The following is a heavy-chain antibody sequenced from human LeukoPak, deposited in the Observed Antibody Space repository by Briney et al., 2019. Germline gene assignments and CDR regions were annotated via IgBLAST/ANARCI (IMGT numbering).Heavy chain of an antibody. CDR2: ISWNSGSI. Sequence: PGRSLRLSCAASGFTFDDYAMHWVRQAPGKGLEWVSGISWNSGSIGYADSVKGRFTISRDNAKNSLYLQMNSLRAEDMVLYYCAKARYCSSTSCYWDYWGQGTLVTVSS. D-gene: IGHD2-2*01. CDR3: AKARYCSSTSCYWDY. J-gene: IGHJ4*02. V-gene: IGHV3-9*03. CDR1: GFTFDDYA.